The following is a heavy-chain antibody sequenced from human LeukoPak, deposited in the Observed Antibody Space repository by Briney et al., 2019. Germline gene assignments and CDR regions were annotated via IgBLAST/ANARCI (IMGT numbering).Heavy chain of an antibody. CDR1: GASTSSGTYY. J-gene: IGHJ4*02. CDR2: IYASGST. V-gene: IGHV4-61*02. Sequence: PSETLSLTCTVSGASTSSGTYYWSWIRQPAGKGLEWIGRIYASGSTNYNPSLKSRVTISVDTSKNQFSLKLSSVTAADTAVYYCARSRGYSYGTTFLDYWGQGTLVTVSS. CDR3: ARSRGYSYGTTFLDY. D-gene: IGHD5-18*01.